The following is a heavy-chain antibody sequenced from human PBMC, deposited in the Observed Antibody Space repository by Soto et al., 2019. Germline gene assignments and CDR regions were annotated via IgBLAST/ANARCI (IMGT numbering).Heavy chain of an antibody. V-gene: IGHV2-5*02. D-gene: IGHD5-12*01. Sequence: QITLKESGPTLMKPTQTLTLTCTFSGFSLSTRGVGVAWIRQPPGKALEWLALIFWDDDKWYNPSLKSRLTITNDTSKNQVVLIMTNIGPVDTATYYCAHRPRGYAYYFDFWGQGTLVTVSS. CDR3: AHRPRGYAYYFDF. CDR1: GFSLSTRGVG. J-gene: IGHJ4*02. CDR2: IFWDDDK.